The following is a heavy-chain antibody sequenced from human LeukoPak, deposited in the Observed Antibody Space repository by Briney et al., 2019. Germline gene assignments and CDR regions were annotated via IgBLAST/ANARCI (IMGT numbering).Heavy chain of an antibody. D-gene: IGHD3-3*01. CDR3: AKASLYYDFWSGYSLQGYYFDY. J-gene: IGHJ4*02. Sequence: GGSLRLSCAASGFAFSNYAMSWVRQAPGKGLEWVSAISGSGGSTYYADSVKGRFTISRDNPKNTLYLQMNSLRAEDTAVYYCAKASLYYDFWSGYSLQGYYFDYWGQGTLVTVSS. V-gene: IGHV3-23*01. CDR2: ISGSGGST. CDR1: GFAFSNYA.